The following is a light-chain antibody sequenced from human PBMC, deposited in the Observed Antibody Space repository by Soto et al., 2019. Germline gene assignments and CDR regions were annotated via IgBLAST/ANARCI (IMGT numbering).Light chain of an antibody. Sequence: DIVLTQSPGTLSLSPGERATLSCRASQRVGSSYLAWYQQKPGQPPRHLIYGASSRATGLPDRFSGSGSGTDFTLTISRLEPEDFAVYYCQQYGSSPRTFGPGTKVDIK. CDR2: GAS. CDR3: QQYGSSPRT. V-gene: IGKV3-20*01. J-gene: IGKJ3*01. CDR1: QRVGSSY.